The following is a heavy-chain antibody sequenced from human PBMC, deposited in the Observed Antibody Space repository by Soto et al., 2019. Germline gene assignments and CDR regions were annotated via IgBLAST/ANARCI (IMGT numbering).Heavy chain of an antibody. D-gene: IGHD2-21*01. CDR3: AIVVVIAMDAFDI. J-gene: IGHJ3*02. Sequence: QVQLVQSGAEVKKPGSSVKVSCKASGGTFSSYTISWVRQAPGQGLEWMGRIIPILVIANYAQKFKGRVTITADKSTSTAYMELSSLRSEDTAVYYCAIVVVIAMDAFDIWGQGTMVTVSS. V-gene: IGHV1-69*02. CDR2: IIPILVIA. CDR1: GGTFSSYT.